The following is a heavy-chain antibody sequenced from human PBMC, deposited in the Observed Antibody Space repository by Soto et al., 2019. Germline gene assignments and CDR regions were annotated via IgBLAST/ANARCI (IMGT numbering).Heavy chain of an antibody. CDR1: GFTFSSYE. V-gene: IGHV3-48*03. CDR2: ISSSGSTI. Sequence: GGSLRLSCAASGFTFSSYEMNWVRQAPGKGLEWVSYISSSGSTIYYADSVKGRFTISRDNAKNSLYLQMNSLRAEDTAVYYCARDQVGCSSTSCYTTLSLSYYYYGMDVWGQGTTVTVS. D-gene: IGHD2-2*02. CDR3: ARDQVGCSSTSCYTTLSLSYYYYGMDV. J-gene: IGHJ6*02.